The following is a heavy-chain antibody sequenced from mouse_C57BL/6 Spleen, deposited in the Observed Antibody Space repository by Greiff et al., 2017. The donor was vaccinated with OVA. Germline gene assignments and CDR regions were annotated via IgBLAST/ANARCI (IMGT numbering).Heavy chain of an antibody. J-gene: IGHJ3*01. CDR2: INPNNGGT. Sequence: EVQLQQSGPELVKPGASVKIPCKASGYTFTDYNMDWVKQSHGKSLEWIGDINPNNGGTIYNQKFKGKATLTVDKSSSTAYMELRSLTSEDTAVYYCARRVGRRFAYWGQGTLVTVSA. D-gene: IGHD4-1*01. V-gene: IGHV1-18*01. CDR1: GYTFTDYN. CDR3: ARRVGRRFAY.